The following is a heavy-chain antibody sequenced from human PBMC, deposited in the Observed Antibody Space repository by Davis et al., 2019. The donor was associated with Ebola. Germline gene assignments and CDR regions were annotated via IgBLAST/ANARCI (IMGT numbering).Heavy chain of an antibody. Sequence: ASVKVSCKASGYTFTSYAMHWVRQAPGQRLEWMGWINAGNGNTKYSQKFQGRVTITRDTSASTAYMELSRLRSDDTAVYYCARGGCTNGVCSPHYYYYGMDVWGQGTTVTVSS. CDR2: INAGNGNT. CDR3: ARGGCTNGVCSPHYYYYGMDV. V-gene: IGHV1-3*01. CDR1: GYTFTSYA. J-gene: IGHJ6*02. D-gene: IGHD2-8*01.